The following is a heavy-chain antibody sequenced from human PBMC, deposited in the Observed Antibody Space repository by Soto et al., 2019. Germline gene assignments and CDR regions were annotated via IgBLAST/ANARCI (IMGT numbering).Heavy chain of an antibody. CDR1: GFTFSRYW. CDR2: INTDGTNT. D-gene: IGHD3-16*01. J-gene: IGHJ4*02. Sequence: EVQLVESGGGLVQPGGSLRLSCAVSGFTFSRYWMHWFRQDPGNGLVWVSSINTDGTNTQYAGSVRGRFTVSRDNAKNTVYLQRISLSSEYTAVYYCAKDLLWGQSDYWGQGTLVVVSS. CDR3: AKDLLWGQSDY. V-gene: IGHV3-74*03.